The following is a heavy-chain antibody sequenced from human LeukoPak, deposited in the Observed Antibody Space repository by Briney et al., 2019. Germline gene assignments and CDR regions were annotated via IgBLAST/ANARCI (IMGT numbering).Heavy chain of an antibody. D-gene: IGHD6-19*01. CDR1: GYTFTSYY. V-gene: IGHV1-46*01. Sequence: ASVKVSCKXSGYTFTSYYMHWVRQAPRQGLEWMGIINPSGGSTSYAQKFQGRVTMTRDTSTSTVYMELSSLRSEDTAVYYCARTTREIAVAGIYYYFDYWGQGTLVTVSS. CDR3: ARTTREIAVAGIYYYFDY. CDR2: INPSGGST. J-gene: IGHJ4*02.